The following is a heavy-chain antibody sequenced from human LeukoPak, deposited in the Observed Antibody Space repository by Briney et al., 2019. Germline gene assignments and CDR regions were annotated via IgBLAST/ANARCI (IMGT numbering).Heavy chain of an antibody. V-gene: IGHV4-39*07. CDR2: IYYSGTT. Sequence: SGTLSLTCTVSGDSISSSTYYWGWIRQAPGKGLEWIGSIYYSGTTYYNPSLKSRVIISVDTSKTQFSLKLSSVTAADTAVYFCARRLTMMEGDRAHDVFDIWGQGTMVTVSS. D-gene: IGHD3-22*01. CDR3: ARRLTMMEGDRAHDVFDI. CDR1: GDSISSSTYY. J-gene: IGHJ3*02.